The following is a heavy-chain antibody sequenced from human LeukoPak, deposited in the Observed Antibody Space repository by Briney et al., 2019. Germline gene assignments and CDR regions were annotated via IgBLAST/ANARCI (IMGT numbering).Heavy chain of an antibody. V-gene: IGHV3-49*04. CDR1: GFTFGDYA. D-gene: IGHD5-24*01. CDR2: IRSKAYGGTT. J-gene: IGHJ6*03. Sequence: GGSLRLSCTASGFTFGDYAMSWVRQAPGKGLEWVGFIRSKAYGGTTEYAASVKGRFTISRDDSKSIAYLQMSSLRAEDTAVYYCARDHRAERWLQVYYYYYYMDVWGKGTTVTISS. CDR3: ARDHRAERWLQVYYYYYYMDV.